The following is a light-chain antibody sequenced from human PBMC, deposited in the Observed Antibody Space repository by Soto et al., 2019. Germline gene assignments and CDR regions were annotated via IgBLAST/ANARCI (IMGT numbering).Light chain of an antibody. J-gene: IGLJ2*01. CDR3: QAWDSSTAKVL. CDR1: NLGDKY. CDR2: QDS. Sequence: SYELTQPPSVSVSPGQTDSINCSGDNLGDKYACWYQQKPGQSPVLVIYQDSKRPSGIPERFSGSNSGNTASLTISGTQAMDEADYYCQAWDSSTAKVLFGGGTKLTVL. V-gene: IGLV3-1*01.